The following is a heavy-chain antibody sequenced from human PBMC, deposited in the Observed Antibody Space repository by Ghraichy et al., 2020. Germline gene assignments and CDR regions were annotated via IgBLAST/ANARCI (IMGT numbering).Heavy chain of an antibody. CDR1: GFTFSNYA. D-gene: IGHD3-10*01. CDR2: VSMNGGST. J-gene: IGHJ4*02. CDR3: AKTGYGSGSSFDL. Sequence: GGSLRLSCAASGFTFSNYAMSWVRQAPGQGLAWVSTVSMNGGSTYYPHSVKGRFTISRDNSQNTLDLQMNNLRADDTAVYYCAKTGYGSGSSFDLWGQGTLVIVSS. V-gene: IGHV3-23*01.